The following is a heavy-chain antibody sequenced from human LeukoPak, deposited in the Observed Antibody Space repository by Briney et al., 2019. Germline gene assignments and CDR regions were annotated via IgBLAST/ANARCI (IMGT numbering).Heavy chain of an antibody. Sequence: PGGSLRLSCAASGFTFSDYYMSWIRQAPGKGLEWVSYISSSGSTIYYADSVKGRFTISRDNAKNTLYLQMNSLRAEDTAVYYCARDRGYCSSTSCRPYYYGMDVWGQGTTVTVSS. CDR1: GFTFSDYY. CDR2: ISSSGSTI. CDR3: ARDRGYCSSTSCRPYYYGMDV. J-gene: IGHJ6*02. D-gene: IGHD2-2*01. V-gene: IGHV3-11*01.